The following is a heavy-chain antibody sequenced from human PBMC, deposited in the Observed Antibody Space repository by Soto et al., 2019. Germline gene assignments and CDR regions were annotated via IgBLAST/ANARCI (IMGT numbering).Heavy chain of an antibody. CDR1: GGSFSGYY. CDR3: ARGYCSGGSCFGEASARRKNWFDP. Sequence: SETLSLTCAVYGGSFSGYYWSWIRQPPGKGLEWIGEINHSGSTNYNPSLKSRVTISVDTSKNQFSLKLSSVTAADTAVYYCARGYCSGGSCFGEASARRKNWFDPWGQGTLVTVSS. CDR2: INHSGST. V-gene: IGHV4-34*01. D-gene: IGHD2-15*01. J-gene: IGHJ5*02.